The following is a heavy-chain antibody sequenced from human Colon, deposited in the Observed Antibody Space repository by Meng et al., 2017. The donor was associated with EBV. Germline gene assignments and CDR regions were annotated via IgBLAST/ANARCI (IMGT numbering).Heavy chain of an antibody. D-gene: IGHD3-10*01. CDR1: GGSISSGGYY. V-gene: IGHV4-31*03. CDR2: IYYSGST. Sequence: QLQPQEPGPGLVKPSQTLSLTCNVSGGSISSGGYYWSWIRQHPGKGLEWIGYIYYSGSTYYNPSLKSRVTISVDTSKNQFSLMLTSVTATDTAVYYCARRRGGSGRDCWGQGTLVTVSS. CDR3: ARRRGGSGRDC. J-gene: IGHJ4*02.